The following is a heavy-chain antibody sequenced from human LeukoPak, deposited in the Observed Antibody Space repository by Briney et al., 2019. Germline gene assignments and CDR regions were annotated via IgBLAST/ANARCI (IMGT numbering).Heavy chain of an antibody. CDR2: IYTSGST. Sequence: SQTLSLTCTVSGGSINSGSFYWNWIRQPAGKGLEWIGLIYTSGSTNYNPSLQSRVTISLDTSKNQFSLKLSSVTAADTAVYYCAREYSLWGQRTLVTVSS. CDR3: AREYSL. D-gene: IGHD2-21*01. V-gene: IGHV4-61*02. J-gene: IGHJ4*02. CDR1: GGSINSGSFY.